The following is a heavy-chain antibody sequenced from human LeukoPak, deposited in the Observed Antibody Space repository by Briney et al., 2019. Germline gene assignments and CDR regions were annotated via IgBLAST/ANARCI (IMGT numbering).Heavy chain of an antibody. CDR2: IYTSGST. J-gene: IGHJ2*01. D-gene: IGHD3-22*01. V-gene: IGHV4-4*07. CDR3: ARDRDYYDSSGSLYWYFDL. CDR1: GGSFSSYY. Sequence: PSETLSLTRAVYGGSFSSYYWSWIRQPAGKGLEWIGRIYTSGSTNYNPSLKSRVTMSVDTSKNQFSLKLSSVTAADTAVYYCARDRDYYDSSGSLYWYFDLWGRGTLVTVSS.